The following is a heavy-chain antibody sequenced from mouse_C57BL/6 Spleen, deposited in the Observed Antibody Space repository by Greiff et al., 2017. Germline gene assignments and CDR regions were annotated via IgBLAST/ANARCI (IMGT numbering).Heavy chain of an antibody. V-gene: IGHV1-15*01. D-gene: IGHD2-10*02. CDR2: IDPETGGT. CDR3: TKYGSAWFAY. Sequence: QVHVKQSGAELVRPGASVTLSCKASGYTFTDYEMHWVKQTPVHGLEWIGAIDPETGGTAYNQKFKGKAILTADKSSSTAYMELRSLTSEDSAVYYCTKYGSAWFAYWGQGTLVTVSA. J-gene: IGHJ3*01. CDR1: GYTFTDYE.